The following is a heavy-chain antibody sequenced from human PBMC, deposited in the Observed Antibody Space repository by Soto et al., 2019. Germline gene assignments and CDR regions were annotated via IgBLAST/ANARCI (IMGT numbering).Heavy chain of an antibody. CDR2: ISDNGGTT. CDR3: VLVPQQLLVYIVF. V-gene: IGHV3-23*01. Sequence: GGSLRLSCAASEFTFSNYAMSWVRQAPGKGLEWVSSISDNGGTTYYADSVKGRFTISRDNSKNTLYLQMNSLRAEDTAVYYCVLVPQQLLVYIVFWGPGTQVTVFS. CDR1: EFTFSNYA. J-gene: IGHJ4*02. D-gene: IGHD6-13*01.